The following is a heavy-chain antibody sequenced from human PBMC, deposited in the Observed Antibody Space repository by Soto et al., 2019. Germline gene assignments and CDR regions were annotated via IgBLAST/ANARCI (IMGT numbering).Heavy chain of an antibody. CDR3: AKDGPRKLHYYYGMDV. CDR2: ISWNSGSI. CDR1: GFTFDDYA. V-gene: IGHV3-9*01. J-gene: IGHJ6*02. Sequence: GGSLRLSCAASGFTFDDYAMHWVRQAPGKGLEWVSGISWNSGSIGYADSVKGRFTISRDNAKNSLYLQMNSMRAEDTAFYYCAKDGPRKLHYYYGMDVWGQGTTVTVSS.